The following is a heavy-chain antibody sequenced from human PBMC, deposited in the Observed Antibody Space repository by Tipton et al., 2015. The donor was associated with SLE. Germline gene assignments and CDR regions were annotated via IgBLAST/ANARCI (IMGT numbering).Heavy chain of an antibody. CDR2: IYTSGGT. J-gene: IGHJ1*01. V-gene: IGHV4-61*02. CDR3: VRQGAGWYEEEV. CDR1: GGSISSGRYF. D-gene: IGHD6-19*01. Sequence: LRLSCTVSGGSISSGRYFWNWIRQPAGKGLEWIGRIYTSGGTDYNPSLKSRVAISVETSKNQISLKLSSVTAADTAVYYCVRQGAGWYEEEVWGQGTLVTVSS.